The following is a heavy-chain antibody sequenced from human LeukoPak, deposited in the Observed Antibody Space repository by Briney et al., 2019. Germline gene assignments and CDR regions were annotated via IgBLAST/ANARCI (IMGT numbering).Heavy chain of an antibody. CDR3: ARVSGRILIWPQPFGDGLGV. D-gene: IGHD3-10*01. Sequence: PGGSLRLSCAASGFNFTRFVMTWVRQAPGRGLECVSAIYTGGHRAYYSDSVRGRFTISRDDSKNMLYPQMNSLRAEDTAIYYCARVSGRILIWPQPFGDGLGVWGQGTTVTVSS. J-gene: IGHJ6*02. V-gene: IGHV3-23*05. CDR1: GFNFTRFV. CDR2: IYTGGHRA.